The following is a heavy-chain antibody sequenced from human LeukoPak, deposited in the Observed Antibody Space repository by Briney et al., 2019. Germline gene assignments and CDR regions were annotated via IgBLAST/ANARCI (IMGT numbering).Heavy chain of an antibody. Sequence: PGGSLRLSCAASGFTVSSNYMSWVRQAPGKGLEWVSVIYSGGSTYYADSVKGRFTISRDNSKNTLYLQMNSLRAEDTAVYYCASGRGCSPYYFDYWGQGTLVTVSS. CDR2: IYSGGST. D-gene: IGHD5-18*01. J-gene: IGHJ4*02. V-gene: IGHV3-66*02. CDR3: ASGRGCSPYYFDY. CDR1: GFTVSSNY.